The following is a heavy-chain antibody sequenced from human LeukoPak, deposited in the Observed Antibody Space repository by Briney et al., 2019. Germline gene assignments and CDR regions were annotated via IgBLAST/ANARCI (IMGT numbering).Heavy chain of an antibody. CDR2: ISYDGSRN. CDR3: ANGLSGSGSSPQREFDY. CDR1: GFTFSSYG. J-gene: IGHJ4*02. V-gene: IGHV3-30*18. Sequence: PGGSLRLSCAASGFTFSSYGMHWVRQAPGKGLEWVAVISYDGSRNYYSDSVWGRFTISRDNSKNTLYLQMNSLRAEDTAVYYCANGLSGSGSSPQREFDYWGQGTLVTVSS. D-gene: IGHD3-10*01.